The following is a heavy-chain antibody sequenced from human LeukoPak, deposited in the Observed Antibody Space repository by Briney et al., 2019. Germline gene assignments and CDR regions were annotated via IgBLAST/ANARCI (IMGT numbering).Heavy chain of an antibody. V-gene: IGHV3-48*01. J-gene: IGHJ4*02. CDR1: GFTFSHYG. Sequence: PGGSLRLSCVVSGFTFSHYGVDWVRQAPGKGLEWVSYISSSSNSIYYADSVKGRFTISRDNAKNSLHLQMNSLRGDDTAVYYCVSYSGSVDYWGQGTLVTVSS. CDR2: ISSSSNSI. CDR3: VSYSGSVDY. D-gene: IGHD1-26*01.